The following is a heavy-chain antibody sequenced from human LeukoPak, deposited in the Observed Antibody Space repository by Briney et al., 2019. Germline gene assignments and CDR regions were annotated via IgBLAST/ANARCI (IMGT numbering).Heavy chain of an antibody. J-gene: IGHJ5*02. CDR1: EFSVGSNY. V-gene: IGHV3-23*01. CDR3: AKDLTAATYNWFDP. CDR2: ISGSGGST. D-gene: IGHD1-26*01. Sequence: GGSLRLSCAASEFSVGSNYMTWVRQAPGKGLEWVSAISGSGGSTYYADSVKGRFTISRDNSKNTLYLQMNSLRAEDTAVYYCAKDLTAATYNWFDPWGQGTLVTVSS.